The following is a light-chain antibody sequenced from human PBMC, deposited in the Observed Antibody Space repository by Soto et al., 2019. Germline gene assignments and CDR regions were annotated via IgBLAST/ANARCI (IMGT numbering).Light chain of an antibody. CDR3: QQYVSPPWT. CDR2: GAS. V-gene: IGKV3-20*01. CDR1: QSLSKTY. J-gene: IGKJ1*01. Sequence: EIVLTQSPGTLSLSPGERATLSCRASQSLSKTYLAWYQKKPGQAPRLLIDGASSRATGTPDRFSGSGPGTDFTLTISRLEPEDFAVYYCQQYVSPPWTFGQGTKV.